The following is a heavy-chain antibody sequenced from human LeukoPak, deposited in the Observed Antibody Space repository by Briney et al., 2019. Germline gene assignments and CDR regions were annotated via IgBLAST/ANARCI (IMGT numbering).Heavy chain of an antibody. D-gene: IGHD3-22*01. J-gene: IGHJ4*02. CDR1: GFTFSSYA. CDR2: ISGSGGST. CDR3: AKDPLDSSGYYSFASGRWFDY. V-gene: IGHV3-23*01. Sequence: GGSLRLSCAASGFTFSSYAMSWVRQAPGKGLEWVSAISGSGGSTYYADSVKGRFTISRDNSKNTLYLQMNSPRAEDTAVYYCAKDPLDSSGYYSFASGRWFDYWGQGTLVTVSS.